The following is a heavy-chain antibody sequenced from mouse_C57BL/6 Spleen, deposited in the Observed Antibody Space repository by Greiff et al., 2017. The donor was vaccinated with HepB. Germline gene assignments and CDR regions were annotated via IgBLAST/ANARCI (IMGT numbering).Heavy chain of an antibody. V-gene: IGHV1-55*01. CDR2: IYPGSGST. CDR3: ARREGYYGSSEYYFDY. J-gene: IGHJ2*01. Sequence: QVQLKQPGAELVKPGASVKMSCKASGYTFTSYWITWVKQRPGQGLEWIGDIYPGSGSTNYNEKFKSKATLTVDTSSSTAYMQLSSLTSEDSAVYYCARREGYYGSSEYYFDYWGQGTTLTVSS. D-gene: IGHD1-1*01. CDR1: GYTFTSYW.